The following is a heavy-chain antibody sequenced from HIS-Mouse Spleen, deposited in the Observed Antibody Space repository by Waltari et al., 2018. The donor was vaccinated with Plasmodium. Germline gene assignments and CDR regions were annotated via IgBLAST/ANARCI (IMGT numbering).Heavy chain of an antibody. V-gene: IGHV1-69*04. D-gene: IGHD6-6*01. Sequence: QVQLVQSGAEVKKPGSSVKVSCKASGGTFSSYAISWVRQAPGHGLEWMGRIIPILGIANYAQKLQGRVTITADKSTSTAYMELSSLRSEDTAVYYCASRARSSSSHWYFDLWGRGTLVTVSS. J-gene: IGHJ2*01. CDR3: ASRARSSSSHWYFDL. CDR2: IIPILGIA. CDR1: GGTFSSYA.